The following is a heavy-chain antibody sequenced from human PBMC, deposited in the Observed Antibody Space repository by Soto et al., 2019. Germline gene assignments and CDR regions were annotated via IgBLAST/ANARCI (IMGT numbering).Heavy chain of an antibody. Sequence: SETLSLTCAVSGYSISSGYYWGWLRQPPGKGLEWIGYIYYSGSTYYNPSLKSRVTISVDTSKNQFSLKLSSVTAADTAVYYCARGKQPAAEDLLTIFGVVNNYGMDVWGQGTTVTVSS. V-gene: IGHV4-31*11. CDR1: GYSISSGYY. D-gene: IGHD3-3*01. J-gene: IGHJ6*02. CDR3: ARGKQPAAEDLLTIFGVVNNYGMDV. CDR2: IYYSGST.